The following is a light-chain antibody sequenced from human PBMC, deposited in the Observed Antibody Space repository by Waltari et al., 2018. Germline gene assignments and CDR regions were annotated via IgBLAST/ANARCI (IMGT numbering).Light chain of an antibody. CDR2: GAS. CDR3: QQYNNWPYT. J-gene: IGKJ2*01. Sequence: EIVMTQSPATLSVSPGERATLSCRASQSVSSNLAWYQQKPGQAHRLLIYGASTRATGFPARFSGSGSGTEFTLTISSMQSEDFAVYYCQQYNNWPYTFGQGTKLEIK. V-gene: IGKV3-15*01. CDR1: QSVSSN.